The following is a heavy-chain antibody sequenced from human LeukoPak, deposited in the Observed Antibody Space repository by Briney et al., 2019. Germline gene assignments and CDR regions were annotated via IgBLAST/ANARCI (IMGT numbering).Heavy chain of an antibody. CDR3: ARGGSTGTNLNWVDP. CDR1: GGXISSYY. D-gene: IGHD1-1*01. J-gene: IGHJ5*02. V-gene: IGHV4-59*01. CDR2: IYYSGST. Sequence: SETLSLTCTVSGGXISSYYWSWIRRPPGKGLEWIGYIYYSGSTNYNPSPKSRVTMLADTSKNQFSLKLSSVTAADTAVYYCARGGSTGTNLNWVDPWGQGTLVTVSS.